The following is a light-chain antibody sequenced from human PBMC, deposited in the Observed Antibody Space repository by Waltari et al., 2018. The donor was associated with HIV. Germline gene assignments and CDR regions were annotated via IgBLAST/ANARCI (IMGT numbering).Light chain of an antibody. J-gene: IGLJ6*01. CDR1: SSNVGKNY. CDR3: ASWDDALSSWL. Sequence: QSGLRQPPSTSRPPGQRVVISCSGRSSNVGKNYVSWFQQLPGAAPRLLIYRNDRRPSGVPDRFTAAKSGTSASLVISGLRSDDEAEYFCASWDDALSSWLFGGGTKLTVL. V-gene: IGLV1-47*01. CDR2: RND.